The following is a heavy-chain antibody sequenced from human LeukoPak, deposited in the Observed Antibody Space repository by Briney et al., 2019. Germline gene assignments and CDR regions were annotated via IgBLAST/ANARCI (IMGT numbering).Heavy chain of an antibody. V-gene: IGHV4-39*07. CDR2: IYYSGST. J-gene: IGHJ6*03. Sequence: PSETLSLTCTVSGGSISSSSYYWGWIRQPPGKGLEWIGSIYYSGSTYYNPSLKSRVTISVDTSKNQFSLKLSSVTAADTAVYYCAREGRSSSWYATYYMDVWGKGTTVTVSS. D-gene: IGHD6-13*01. CDR1: GGSISSSSYY. CDR3: AREGRSSSWYATYYMDV.